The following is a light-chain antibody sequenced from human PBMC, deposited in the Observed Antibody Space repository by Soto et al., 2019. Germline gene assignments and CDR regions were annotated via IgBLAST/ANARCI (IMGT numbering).Light chain of an antibody. CDR3: QQYGSSRFT. J-gene: IGKJ3*01. CDR2: GAS. Sequence: EIVLTQSPGTLSLSPGERATLSCRASQSISSSYLAWYQQTPGQAPRLLVYGASSRAAGIPDRFSGSGSGTDFTLITSRREPEDFAVYYCQQYGSSRFTFGPGTKVDIK. V-gene: IGKV3-20*01. CDR1: QSISSSY.